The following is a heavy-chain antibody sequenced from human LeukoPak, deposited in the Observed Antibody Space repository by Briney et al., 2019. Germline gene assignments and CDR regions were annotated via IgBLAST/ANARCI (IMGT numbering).Heavy chain of an antibody. D-gene: IGHD2-15*01. V-gene: IGHV1-2*02. Sequence: ASVKVSCKASGYTFTDYYLHWVRQAPGQGLEWMGWINPNSGDTNYAQKFQGRVTMTRDTSISTAYMELSRLRSDDTAVYYCARDLGYCSGGSCYWGQGTLVTVSS. CDR1: GYTFTDYY. CDR3: ARDLGYCSGGSCY. CDR2: INPNSGDT. J-gene: IGHJ4*02.